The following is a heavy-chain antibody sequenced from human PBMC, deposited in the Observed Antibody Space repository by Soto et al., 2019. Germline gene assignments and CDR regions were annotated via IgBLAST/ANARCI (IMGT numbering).Heavy chain of an antibody. CDR2: ISSSSSYI. CDR1: GFTFSSYS. V-gene: IGHV3-21*01. Sequence: GGSLRLSCAASGFTFSSYSMNWVRQAPGKGLEWVSSISSSSSYIYYADSVKGRFTISRDNAKNSLYLQMNSLRAEDTAVYYCAREGVTATTHTPFDYWGQGTLVTVSS. D-gene: IGHD2-21*02. CDR3: AREGVTATTHTPFDY. J-gene: IGHJ4*02.